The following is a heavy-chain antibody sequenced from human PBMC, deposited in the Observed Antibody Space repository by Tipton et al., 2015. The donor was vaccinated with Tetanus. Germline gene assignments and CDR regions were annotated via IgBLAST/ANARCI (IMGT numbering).Heavy chain of an antibody. D-gene: IGHD2-15*01. V-gene: IGHV3-33*01. Sequence: SLRLSCAASGFIFSSYGIHWVRQAPGKGLEWVAVSWYDGTDTYYADSVKGRFTISRDNSKNTLYLQMNSLRAEDTAVYYCAREADCSGGSCFSGDFDNWGQGAPVTVSS. CDR3: AREADCSGGSCFSGDFDN. CDR2: SWYDGTDT. CDR1: GFIFSSYG. J-gene: IGHJ4*02.